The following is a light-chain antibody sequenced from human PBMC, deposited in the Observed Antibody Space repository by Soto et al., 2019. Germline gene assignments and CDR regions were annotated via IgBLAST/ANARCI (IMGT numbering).Light chain of an antibody. V-gene: IGLV2-14*03. J-gene: IGLJ1*01. CDR1: SSDVGGYDY. Sequence: QSVLTQPASVPGSPGQSITISCTGTSSDVGGYDYVSWYQQHPGKAPKLMIYEVSDRPSGVSDRFSGSKSGNTASLTISGLQAEDEADYYCSSYTSSSPFVFGTGTKGTGL. CDR3: SSYTSSSPFV. CDR2: EVS.